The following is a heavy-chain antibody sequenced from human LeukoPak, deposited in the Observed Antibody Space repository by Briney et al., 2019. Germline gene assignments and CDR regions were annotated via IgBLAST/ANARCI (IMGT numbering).Heavy chain of an antibody. CDR2: INPDGSGK. CDR1: AFTLSTYW. CDR3: ASWGAGGTS. J-gene: IGHJ4*02. V-gene: IGHV3-7*01. D-gene: IGHD3-16*01. Sequence: SLRLSCEASAFTLSTYWMNWVRQVPGKGLDWVANINPDGSGKRYVDSVKGRFTIARDNADNSLSLQMNSLRAEDTAVYYCASWGAGGTSWGEGTLVTVSS.